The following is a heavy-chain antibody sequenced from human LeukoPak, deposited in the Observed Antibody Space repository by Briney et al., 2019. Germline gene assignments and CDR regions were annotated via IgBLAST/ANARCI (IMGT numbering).Heavy chain of an antibody. CDR3: ARMGSEYYYYYMDV. Sequence: SETLSLTCTVSGGSISSYYWSWIRQPAGKGLEWIGRIYTSGSTNYNPSLKSRVTISVDKSKNQFSLKLSSVTAAGTAVYYCARMGSEYYYYYMDVWGKGTTVTVSS. V-gene: IGHV4-4*07. J-gene: IGHJ6*03. CDR1: GGSISSYY. D-gene: IGHD3-10*01. CDR2: IYTSGST.